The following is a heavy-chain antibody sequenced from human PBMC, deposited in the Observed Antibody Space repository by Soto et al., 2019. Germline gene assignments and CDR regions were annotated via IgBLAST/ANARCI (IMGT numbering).Heavy chain of an antibody. J-gene: IGHJ6*03. V-gene: IGHV1-2*04. Sequence: QVQLVQSGAEVKKPGASVKVSCKASGYAFSQFYIHWMRQAPGQGLEWMGWINPNSGRTKLAQKFQGWVTMTRETSIKTVYMELSGLKSDATAVYYCARESGGTTATLDYYYFYMDVWGKGTTVTVSS. CDR2: INPNSGRT. CDR3: ARESGGTTATLDYYYFYMDV. CDR1: GYAFSQFY. D-gene: IGHD4-17*01.